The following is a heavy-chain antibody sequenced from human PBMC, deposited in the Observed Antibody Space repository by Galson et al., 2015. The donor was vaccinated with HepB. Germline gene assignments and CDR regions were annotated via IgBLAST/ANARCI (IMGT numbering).Heavy chain of an antibody. CDR2: IYYSGST. V-gene: IGHV4-61*01. D-gene: IGHD6-19*01. CDR3: ARGSGWYPIDY. CDR1: GGSVSSGSYY. Sequence: SETLSLTCTVSGGSVSSGSYYWSWIRQPPGKGLEWIGYIYYSGSTNYNPSLKSRVTISVDTSKNQFSLKLSSVTAADTAVYYCARGSGWYPIDYWGQGTLVTVSS. J-gene: IGHJ4*02.